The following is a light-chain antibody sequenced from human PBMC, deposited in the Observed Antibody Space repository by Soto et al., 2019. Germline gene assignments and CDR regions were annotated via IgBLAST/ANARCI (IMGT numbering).Light chain of an antibody. J-gene: IGKJ1*01. CDR3: QQYNNWPPWT. CDR2: GAS. CDR1: QSVSSN. V-gene: IGKV3-15*01. Sequence: EIVMTQSPATLSVSPGERATLSCMASQSVSSNLAWYQQKPGQAPRLLIYGASTRATGIPARFSGSGSGTEFTLTISSLQSEEFAVYYCQQYNNWPPWTFGQGTKVEIK.